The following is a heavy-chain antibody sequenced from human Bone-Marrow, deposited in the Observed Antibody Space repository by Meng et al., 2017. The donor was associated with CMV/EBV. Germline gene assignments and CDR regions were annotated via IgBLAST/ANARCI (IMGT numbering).Heavy chain of an antibody. D-gene: IGHD5-24*01. CDR2: ISWNSGSI. CDR3: SRDPVEMATIDYFYYGMDV. J-gene: IGHJ6*02. CDR1: GFTIDDYA. Sequence: GGSLRLSCAASGFTIDDYAMHWVRQAPGKGLEWVSGISWNSGSIGYADSVKGRFTMSRDNTKNSLYLQMNSLRAEDTAVYYCSRDPVEMATIDYFYYGMDVWGQGTTVTVSS. V-gene: IGHV3-9*01.